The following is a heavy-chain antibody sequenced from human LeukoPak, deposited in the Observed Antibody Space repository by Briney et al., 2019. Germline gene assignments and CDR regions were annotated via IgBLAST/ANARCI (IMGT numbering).Heavy chain of an antibody. CDR1: GFTFSSYD. CDR3: AKDIGDSSSWRAFDY. D-gene: IGHD6-13*01. J-gene: IGHJ4*02. Sequence: GGSLRLSCAASGFTFSSYDMYWVRQAPGKGLEWVALILYDGSNKHYADSVKGRFTISRDNSKNSLYLQMNSLRAEDTALYYCAKDIGDSSSWRAFDYWGQGTLVTVSS. V-gene: IGHV3-30*18. CDR2: ILYDGSNK.